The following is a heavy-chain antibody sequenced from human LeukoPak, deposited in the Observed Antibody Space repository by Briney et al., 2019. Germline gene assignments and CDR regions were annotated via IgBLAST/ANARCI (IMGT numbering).Heavy chain of an antibody. V-gene: IGHV4-59*10. J-gene: IGHJ2*01. CDR3: ARARDGYNEDWYFDL. CDR2: IYPSGST. CDR1: GGSFSGYY. Sequence: SETLSLTCAVYGGSFSGYYWSWIRQPAGKGLEWIGRIYPSGSTNYNPSLRSRVTMSVDTSKNQFSLKLSSVTAADTAVYYCARARDGYNEDWYFDLWGRGTLVTVSS. D-gene: IGHD5-24*01.